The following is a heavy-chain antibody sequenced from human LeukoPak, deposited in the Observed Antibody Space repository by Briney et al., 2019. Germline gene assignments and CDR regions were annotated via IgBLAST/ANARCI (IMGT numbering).Heavy chain of an antibody. V-gene: IGHV3-13*01. CDR3: AREGSLSSSDAFDI. D-gene: IGHD6-6*01. J-gene: IGHJ3*02. Sequence: GGSLRLSCAVSGFTFSNYEMHWVRLVLGKGLEWVSAIGIAGNTFYAGSVKGRFTISRENAKNSFHLQMNSLGAGDTAVYYCAREGSLSSSDAFDIWGQGTMVTVSS. CDR2: IGIAGNT. CDR1: GFTFSNYE.